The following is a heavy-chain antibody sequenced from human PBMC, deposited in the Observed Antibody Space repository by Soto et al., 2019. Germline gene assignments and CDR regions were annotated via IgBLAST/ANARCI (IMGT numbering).Heavy chain of an antibody. CDR3: TTDREGVYSGPGLDY. CDR1: GFSFSNAW. V-gene: IGHV3-15*07. J-gene: IGHJ4*02. Sequence: EVQLVESGGGLVTPGGSLRLSCAASGFSFSNAWMNWVRQAPGKGLEWVARIKRKGEDGTTDYAAPVIGRFTISRDDLTTTLYLQMSSLRTEDTAGYYCTTDREGVYSGPGLDYWGQGTPGTVSA. CDR2: IKRKGEDGTT. D-gene: IGHD4-4*01.